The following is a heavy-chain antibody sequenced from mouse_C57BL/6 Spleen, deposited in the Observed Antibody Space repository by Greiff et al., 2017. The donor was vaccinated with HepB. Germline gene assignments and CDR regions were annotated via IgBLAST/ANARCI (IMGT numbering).Heavy chain of an antibody. J-gene: IGHJ1*03. CDR1: GYTFTSYW. CDR2: IYPGSGST. D-gene: IGHD2-2*01. CDR3: ARFGYYGYDGDWYFDV. V-gene: IGHV1-55*01. Sequence: QLQQPGAELVKPGASVKMSCKASGYTFTSYWITWVKQRPGQGLEWIGDIYPGSGSTNYNEKFKSKATLTVDTSSSTAYMQLSSLTSEDSAVYYCARFGYYGYDGDWYFDVWGTGTTVTVSS.